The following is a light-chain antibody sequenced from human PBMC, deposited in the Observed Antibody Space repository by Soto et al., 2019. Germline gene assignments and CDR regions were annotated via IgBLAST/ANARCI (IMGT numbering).Light chain of an antibody. CDR3: QQYGSSPLT. V-gene: IGKV3-20*01. Sequence: EIVLTQSPGTLSLSPEERATLSCRASQSVSSSYLAWYQQKPGQAPRRLIYGASSRATGLPDRVSGSGSGTDFTLTISRLEPEDFAVYYCQQYGSSPLTFGGGTKVELK. CDR2: GAS. CDR1: QSVSSSY. J-gene: IGKJ4*01.